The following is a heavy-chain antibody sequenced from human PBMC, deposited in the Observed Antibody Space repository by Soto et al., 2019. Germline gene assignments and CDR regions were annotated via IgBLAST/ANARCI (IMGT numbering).Heavy chain of an antibody. V-gene: IGHV1-69*12. J-gene: IGHJ6*02. CDR3: ARDNYRPQLCGNYYDIFDF. Sequence: QVHLEQSGAEVKKPGSSVKVSCKASGGTFRTAAISWVRQAHGQGLEWLVGIMPVFRPPDYAQKCQGRVTITADESTSTDYMELGVLRSDDPAVYDCARDNYRPQLCGNYYDIFDFWGQGTTITVSS. D-gene: IGHD3-16*01. CDR1: GGTFRTAA. CDR2: IMPVFRPP.